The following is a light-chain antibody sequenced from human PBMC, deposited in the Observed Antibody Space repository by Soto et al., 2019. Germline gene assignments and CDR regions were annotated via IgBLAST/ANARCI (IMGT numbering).Light chain of an antibody. J-gene: IGKJ2*01. CDR2: KAS. V-gene: IGKV1-5*03. CDR3: QQYNSYPYT. Sequence: DIQMTQSPSTLSASVGDRVSITCRASQSISSWLAWYQQKAGKAPKLLIYKASSLESGVPSRFSGGGSGTEFTLTISSLQPDDFATYYCQQYNSYPYTFGQGTKVDIK. CDR1: QSISSW.